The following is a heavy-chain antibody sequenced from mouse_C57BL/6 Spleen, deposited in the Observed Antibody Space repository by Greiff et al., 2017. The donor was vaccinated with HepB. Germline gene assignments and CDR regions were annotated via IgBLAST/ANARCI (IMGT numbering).Heavy chain of an antibody. CDR1: GYSFTDYN. CDR3: ARGPLYYDYKFAY. Sequence: EVQLKESGPELVKPGASVKISCKASGYSFTDYNMNWVKQSNGKSLEWIGVINPNYGTTSYNQKFNGKATLTVDQSSSTAYIQRNSQTSEDSAVYYCARGPLYYDYKFAYWGQGTLVTVSA. D-gene: IGHD2-4*01. J-gene: IGHJ3*01. CDR2: INPNYGTT. V-gene: IGHV1-39*01.